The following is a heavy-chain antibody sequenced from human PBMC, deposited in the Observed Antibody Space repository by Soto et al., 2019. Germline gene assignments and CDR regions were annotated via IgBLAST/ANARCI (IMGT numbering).Heavy chain of an antibody. Sequence: QVQVQESGPGLVKPSETLSLTCTVYGGSIRNVNYCWSWVRQSPDKGLEWMGHIYDGGITYNNPSLNGRVTISIDTSKNQFSLRLSSVTATDTAVYYCARGPSGDKVDYWGQGILVTVSS. CDR2: IYDGGIT. V-gene: IGHV4-30-4*01. CDR1: GGSIRNVNYC. J-gene: IGHJ4*02. D-gene: IGHD7-27*01. CDR3: ARGPSGDKVDY.